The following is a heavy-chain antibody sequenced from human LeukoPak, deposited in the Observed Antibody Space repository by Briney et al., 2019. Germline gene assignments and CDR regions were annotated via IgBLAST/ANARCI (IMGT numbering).Heavy chain of an antibody. D-gene: IGHD1-26*01. V-gene: IGHV1-18*01. CDR2: ISAYNGNT. Sequence: VASVKVSCKASGYTFTSYGISWVRQAPGQGLEWMGWISAYNGNTNYAQRFQGRVTMTRDTSISTAYMELSRLRSDDTAVYYCARDRPSWELPFDYWGQGTLVTVSS. CDR3: ARDRPSWELPFDY. CDR1: GYTFTSYG. J-gene: IGHJ4*02.